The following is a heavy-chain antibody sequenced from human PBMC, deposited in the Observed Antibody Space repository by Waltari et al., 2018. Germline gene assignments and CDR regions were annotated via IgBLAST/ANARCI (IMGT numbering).Heavy chain of an antibody. CDR1: GFTFSSSG. J-gene: IGHJ4*02. V-gene: IGHV3-74*01. CDR3: ASARYSGTYYNDY. CDR2: INSYGSST. Sequence: EVQLVESGGGLVQPGGSLKLSCAGSGFTFSSSGMHWVRQAPGKGLVWVSRINSYGSSTSYADSVKGRFTISRDNAKNTLYLQMNSLRAEDTAVYYCASARYSGTYYNDYWGQGMLVTVSP. D-gene: IGHD1-26*01.